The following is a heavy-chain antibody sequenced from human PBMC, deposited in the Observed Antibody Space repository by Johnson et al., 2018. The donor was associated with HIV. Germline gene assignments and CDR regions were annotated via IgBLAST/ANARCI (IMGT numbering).Heavy chain of an antibody. CDR2: IRYDGSNK. CDR3: ARGTNYYDSSGHQVGNGFDF. J-gene: IGHJ3*01. V-gene: IGHV3-33*08. CDR1: GFTFSSYG. D-gene: IGHD3-22*01. Sequence: QVQLVESGGGVVQPGRSLRLSCAASGFTFSSYGIHWVRQAPGKGLEWVSFIRYDGSNKYYADSVKGRFTISRDNAKKSLYLQMNSLRVEDTAFYYCARGTNYYDSSGHQVGNGFDFWGRGTRVIVSS.